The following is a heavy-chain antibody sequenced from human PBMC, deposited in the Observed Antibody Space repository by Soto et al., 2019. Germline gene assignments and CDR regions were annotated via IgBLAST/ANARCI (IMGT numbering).Heavy chain of an antibody. CDR3: AVAGNNWNYGPKVSY. J-gene: IGHJ4*02. V-gene: IGHV1-69*06. CDR2: IIPIFGTA. Sequence: GASVKVSCKASGGTFSSYAISWVRQAPGQGLEWMGGIIPIFGTANYAQKFQGRVTITADKSTSTAYMELSSLRSEDTAVYYCAVAGNNWNYGPKVSYWGQGTLVTVSS. D-gene: IGHD1-7*01. CDR1: GGTFSSYA.